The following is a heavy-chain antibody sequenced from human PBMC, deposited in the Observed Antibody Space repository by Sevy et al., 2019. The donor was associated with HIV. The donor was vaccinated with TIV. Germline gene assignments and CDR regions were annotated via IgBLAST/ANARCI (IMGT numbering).Heavy chain of an antibody. Sequence: GGSLRLSCAASGFPFSSYAMDWVRQAPGKGLEWVSIVSSTRETEYYADSVKGRFTISRDHSKNTVFPQMNSLRGEDTAVYYCAKRGNGWYELDYWGRGTLVTVSS. CDR3: AKRGNGWYELDY. CDR1: GFPFSSYA. V-gene: IGHV3-23*01. D-gene: IGHD6-19*01. J-gene: IGHJ4*02. CDR2: VSSTRETE.